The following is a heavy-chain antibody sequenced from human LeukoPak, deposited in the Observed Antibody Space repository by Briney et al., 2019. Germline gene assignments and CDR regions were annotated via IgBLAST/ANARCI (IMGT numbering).Heavy chain of an antibody. D-gene: IGHD6-13*01. Sequence: TGGSLRLSCAASGFTFSSYGMHWVRQAPGKGLEWVAVMSYDGSNKYYADSVKGRFTISRDNSKNTLYLQMNSLRAEDTAVYYCAKSDSSSWYDYYYGMDVWGQGTTVTLSS. V-gene: IGHV3-30*18. CDR3: AKSDSSSWYDYYYGMDV. CDR2: MSYDGSNK. J-gene: IGHJ6*02. CDR1: GFTFSSYG.